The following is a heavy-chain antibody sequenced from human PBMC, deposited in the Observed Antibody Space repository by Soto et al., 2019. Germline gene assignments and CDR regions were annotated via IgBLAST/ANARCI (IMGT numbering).Heavy chain of an antibody. V-gene: IGHV3-9*01. CDR3: EAHSYESSGYFCDY. Sequence: EVQLVESGGGLVQPGRSLRLSCAASGFTFAEYARHWFRQAPGKGLEWVSGINWNSGIIAYADSVKGRFTISRDNAKKSLYLQMNSLRSDDTALYDGEAHSYESSGYFCDYWGQCTLVTVSS. CDR2: INWNSGII. CDR1: GFTFAEYA. D-gene: IGHD3-22*01. J-gene: IGHJ4*02.